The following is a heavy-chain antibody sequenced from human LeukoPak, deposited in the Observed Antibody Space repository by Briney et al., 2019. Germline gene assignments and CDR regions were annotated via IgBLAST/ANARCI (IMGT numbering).Heavy chain of an antibody. Sequence: VASVKVSCMASGYTSANYYIHWVRQAPGQGLEWMGRINPNSGDTNSAQRFHGRVTMTRDTSLSTAYMELSRLTSDDTAVYFCARDDQRISSGLCWGQGTLVTVSS. D-gene: IGHD2/OR15-2a*01. V-gene: IGHV1-2*06. CDR3: ARDDQRISSGLC. J-gene: IGHJ4*02. CDR1: GYTSANYY. CDR2: INPNSGDT.